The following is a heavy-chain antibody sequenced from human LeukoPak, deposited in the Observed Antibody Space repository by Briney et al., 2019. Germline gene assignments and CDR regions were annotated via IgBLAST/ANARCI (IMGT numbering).Heavy chain of an antibody. V-gene: IGHV3-11*01. D-gene: IGHD6-13*01. CDR2: ISSSGSTI. CDR3: AGNPYRYSSSWYGYYFDY. J-gene: IGHJ4*02. Sequence: GGSLRISCAASGFTFSDYYMSWIRQAPGKGLEWVSYISSSGSTIYYADSVKGRFTISRDNAKNSLYLQMNSLRAEDTAVYYCAGNPYRYSSSWYGYYFDYWGQGTLVTVSS. CDR1: GFTFSDYY.